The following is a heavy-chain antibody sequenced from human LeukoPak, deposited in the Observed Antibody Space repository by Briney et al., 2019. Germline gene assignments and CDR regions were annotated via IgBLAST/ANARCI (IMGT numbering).Heavy chain of an antibody. V-gene: IGHV3-7*03. CDR2: IKQDGSEK. CDR1: GFTFSSYW. CDR3: VKDWESKSSGWLTRNWFDP. Sequence: GGSLRLSCAASGFTFSSYWMSWVRQAPGKGLEWVANIKQDGSEKYYVDSVKGRFTISRDNAKNTLYLQMNSLRAEDTAVYYCVKDWESKSSGWLTRNWFDPWGQGTLVTVSS. D-gene: IGHD6-19*01. J-gene: IGHJ5*02.